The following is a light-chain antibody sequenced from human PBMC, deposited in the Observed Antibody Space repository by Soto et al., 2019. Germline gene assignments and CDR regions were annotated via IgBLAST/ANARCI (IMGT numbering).Light chain of an antibody. CDR1: SGDVGTYNL. CDR2: AGT. CDR3: CSYANYNTFVA. J-gene: IGLJ2*01. V-gene: IGLV2-23*03. Sequence: QSVLTQPASVSGSPGQSITVSCTGSSGDVGTYNLDSWYQQHPGKAPKLIIYAGTKRPSGVSDRFSGSQSGNTASLTISGLQTEDEGDYYCCSYANYNTFVAFGGGTKLTVL.